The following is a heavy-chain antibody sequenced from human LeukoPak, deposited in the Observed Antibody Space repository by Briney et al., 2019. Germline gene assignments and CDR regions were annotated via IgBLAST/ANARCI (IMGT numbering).Heavy chain of an antibody. CDR2: FDPEDGET. J-gene: IGHJ3*02. CDR1: GYTLTELS. CDR3: ATDSRGVGNTFDI. Sequence: ASVKVSCKVSGYTLTELSMHWVRQAPGKGLEWMGGFDPEDGETIYAQKFQGRVTMTEDTSTDAAYMELSSLRSEDTAVYYCATDSRGVGNTFDIWGQGTMVTVSS. D-gene: IGHD3-10*01. V-gene: IGHV1-24*01.